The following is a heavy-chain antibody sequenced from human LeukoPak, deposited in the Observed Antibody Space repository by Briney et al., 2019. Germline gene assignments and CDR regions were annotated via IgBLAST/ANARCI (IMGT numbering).Heavy chain of an antibody. V-gene: IGHV4-39*07. CDR2: MYQSGKN. CDR1: GGSISTYDYF. CDR3: ASVIPTYYYEIGGFFGAFHI. D-gene: IGHD3-22*01. Sequence: SETLSLTCSVSGGSISTYDYFWGWIRQPPGEGLEWIGTMYQSGKNYYNPSLKSRVTISLDTSMNQFSLKLSSVTAADTAVYYCASVIPTYYYEIGGFFGAFHIWGQGTTVTVSS. J-gene: IGHJ3*02.